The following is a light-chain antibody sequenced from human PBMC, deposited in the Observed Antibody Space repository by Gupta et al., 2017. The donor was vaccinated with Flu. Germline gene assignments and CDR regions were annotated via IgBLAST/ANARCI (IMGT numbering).Light chain of an antibody. J-gene: IGKJ1*01. CDR3: QQYSNWPRT. CDR1: QSVSTN. CDR2: GAS. Sequence: EIVMTQSPATLSVSPGERATLSCRASQSVSTNLVWYQQKPGQAPRLLIYGASTRATGIPARFSGSGSGTEFTLSISSLQSEDIALYYCQQYSNWPRTFGQGTKLEV. V-gene: IGKV3-15*01.